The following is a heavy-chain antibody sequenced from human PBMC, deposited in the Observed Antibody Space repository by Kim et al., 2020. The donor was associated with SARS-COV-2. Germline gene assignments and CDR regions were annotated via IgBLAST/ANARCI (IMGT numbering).Heavy chain of an antibody. CDR1: GFTFSGCD. D-gene: IGHD1-1*01. V-gene: IGHV3-73*01. CDR2: IGNKANSYAT. J-gene: IGHJ4*02. Sequence: GGSLRLSCADSGFTFSGCDIHWVRQASGKGLEWIGRIGNKANSYATAYAASVKGRFTIYRDDSENTAYLQMNSLKTEDTAVYFCTRAPTLIADYWGQGT. CDR3: TRAPTLIADY.